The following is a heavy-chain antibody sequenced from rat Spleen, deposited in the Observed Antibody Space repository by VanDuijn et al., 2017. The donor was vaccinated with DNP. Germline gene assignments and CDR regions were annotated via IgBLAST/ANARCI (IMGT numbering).Heavy chain of an antibody. Sequence: EVQLVESGGGLVQPGRSLKLSCAASGFTFNKYGMAWVRQAPTKGLEWVASISPDGHITYYRDSVKGRFTISRDNGKSTLYLQMESLRSEDTATYFCARGSGTYYWYFDFWGPGTMVTVSS. V-gene: IGHV5S13*01. CDR1: GFTFNKYG. J-gene: IGHJ1*01. D-gene: IGHD5-1*01. CDR3: ARGSGTYYWYFDF. CDR2: ISPDGHIT.